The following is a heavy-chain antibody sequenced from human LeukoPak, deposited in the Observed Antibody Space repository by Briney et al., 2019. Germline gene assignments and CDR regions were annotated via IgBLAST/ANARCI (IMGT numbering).Heavy chain of an antibody. Sequence: GGSLRLSCAASGFTFSSYSMNWVRQAPGKGLEWVSSISSSSGYIYYADSVKGRFTISRDNAKNSLYLQMNILRAEDTAVYYCAKGPYDLYYYDSSGHNYFDYWGQGTLVTVSS. CDR3: AKGPYDLYYYDSSGHNYFDY. CDR2: ISSSSGYI. CDR1: GFTFSSYS. D-gene: IGHD3-22*01. J-gene: IGHJ4*02. V-gene: IGHV3-21*01.